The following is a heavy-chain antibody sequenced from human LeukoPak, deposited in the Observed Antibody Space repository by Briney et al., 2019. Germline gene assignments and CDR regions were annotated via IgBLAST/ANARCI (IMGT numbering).Heavy chain of an antibody. CDR1: GYTSTGYC. CDR3: ARVFYCSGGICYLNY. J-gene: IGHJ4*02. Sequence: GASVKVSCKASGYTSTGYCIQWVRQAPGQGLEWMGWINPNSGGTSYAQKFQGRVTMTRDTSITTAYMELSSLRFDDTAVYYCARVFYCSGGICYLNYWGQGTLVTVSS. CDR2: INPNSGGT. D-gene: IGHD2-8*02. V-gene: IGHV1-2*02.